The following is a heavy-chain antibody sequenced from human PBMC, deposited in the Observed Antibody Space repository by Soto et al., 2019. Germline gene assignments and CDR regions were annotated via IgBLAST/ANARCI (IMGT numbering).Heavy chain of an antibody. CDR1: GLKISSFV. CDR3: AREGRVGMVPGVITYYYYYYGLDV. J-gene: IGHJ6*01. CDR2: IKQDGSEK. D-gene: IGHD3-10*01. Sequence: GGSKIDSKASVGLKISSFVVILIRQKQGKGLEWVANIKQDGSEKYYVDSVKGRFTISRDNAKNSLYLQMNSLRAEDTAVYYCAREGRVGMVPGVITYYYYYYGLDVWGQGTTVTVSS. V-gene: IGHV3-7*05.